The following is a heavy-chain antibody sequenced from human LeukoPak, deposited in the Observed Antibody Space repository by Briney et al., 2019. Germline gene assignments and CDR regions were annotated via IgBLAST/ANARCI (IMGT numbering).Heavy chain of an antibody. D-gene: IGHD3-10*01. J-gene: IGHJ4*02. CDR3: ARARGHYYGSGPIDY. V-gene: IGHV4-34*01. CDR2: INHSGST. Sequence: SETLSLTCAVYGGSFSGYYWSWIRQLPGKGLEWIGEINHSGSTNYNPSLKSRVTISVDTSKNQFSLKLSSVTAADTAVYYCARARGHYYGSGPIDYWGQGTLVTVSS. CDR1: GGSFSGYY.